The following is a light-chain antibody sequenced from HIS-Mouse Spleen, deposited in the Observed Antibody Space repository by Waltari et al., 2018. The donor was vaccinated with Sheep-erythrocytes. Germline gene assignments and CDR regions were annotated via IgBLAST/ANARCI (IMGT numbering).Light chain of an antibody. Sequence: QSALTQPPSVSGSPGQSVTISCTGTSSDVGGYNYASWYQQHPGKAPKLMIYDVSKRPSGVPDRFSGSKSGNTASLTISGLQAEDEADYYCCSYAGSYNHVFATGTKVTVL. J-gene: IGLJ1*01. CDR2: DVS. CDR3: CSYAGSYNHV. CDR1: SSDVGGYNY. V-gene: IGLV2-11*01.